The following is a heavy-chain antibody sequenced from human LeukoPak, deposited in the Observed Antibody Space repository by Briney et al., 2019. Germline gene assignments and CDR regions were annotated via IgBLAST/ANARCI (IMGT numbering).Heavy chain of an antibody. Sequence: GASVKVSFKASGGTFSSYAISWVRQAPGQGLEWMGGIIPIFGTANYAQKFQGRVTITTDESTSTAYMELSSLRSEDTAVYYCARVEVGCSSTSCYDYYYYMDVWGKGTTVTVSS. CDR2: IIPIFGTA. J-gene: IGHJ6*03. D-gene: IGHD2-2*01. V-gene: IGHV1-69*05. CDR1: GGTFSSYA. CDR3: ARVEVGCSSTSCYDYYYYMDV.